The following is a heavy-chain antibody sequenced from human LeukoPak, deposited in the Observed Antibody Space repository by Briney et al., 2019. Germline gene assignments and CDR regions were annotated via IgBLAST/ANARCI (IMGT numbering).Heavy chain of an antibody. CDR3: ARANVPGYSSSWYIYNWFDP. CDR2: IYYSGST. Sequence: PSETLSLTCTVSGGSISSYYWSWIRQPPGKGLEWIGYIYYSGSTNYNPSLKSRATISVDTSKNQFSLKRSSGTAADTAVYYCARANVPGYSSSWYIYNWFDPWGQGTLVTVSS. D-gene: IGHD6-13*01. CDR1: GGSISSYY. J-gene: IGHJ5*02. V-gene: IGHV4-59*01.